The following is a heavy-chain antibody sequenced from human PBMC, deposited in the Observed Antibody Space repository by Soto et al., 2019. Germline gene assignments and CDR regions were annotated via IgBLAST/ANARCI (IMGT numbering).Heavy chain of an antibody. D-gene: IGHD2-15*01. CDR3: ARDRRCSGGSCCDY. CDR2: ISSSSSYI. CDR1: GFTFSSYS. V-gene: IGHV3-21*01. Sequence: EVQLVESGGGLVKPGGSLRLSCAASGFTFSSYSMNWVRQAPGKGLGWVSSISSSSSYIYYADSVKGRFTISRDNAKNSLYLQMNSLRAEDTAVYYCARDRRCSGGSCCDYGGQGTLVTVSS. J-gene: IGHJ4*02.